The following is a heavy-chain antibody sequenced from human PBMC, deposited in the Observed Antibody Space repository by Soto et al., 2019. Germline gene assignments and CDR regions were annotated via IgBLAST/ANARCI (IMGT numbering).Heavy chain of an antibody. V-gene: IGHV1-3*01. Sequence: ASVKVSCKTSGYTFTSYAMHWVRQAPGQRLEWMGWINAGNGNTKYSQKFQGRVTITRDTSTSTVYMELSSLRPEDTAVYYCAREGLVLVPTTVNSDYYYYAMDVWGQGTTVTVSS. J-gene: IGHJ6*02. CDR1: GYTFTSYA. D-gene: IGHD2-2*01. CDR3: AREGLVLVPTTVNSDYYYYAMDV. CDR2: INAGNGNT.